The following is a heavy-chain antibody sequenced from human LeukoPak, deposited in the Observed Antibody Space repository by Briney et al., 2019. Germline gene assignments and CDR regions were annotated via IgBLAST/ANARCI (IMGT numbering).Heavy chain of an antibody. CDR1: GFTFRTYN. D-gene: IGHD4-17*01. V-gene: IGHV3-48*01. Sequence: HSGGSLRLSCAASGFTFRTYNMNWVRQAPGKGLEWVSYITSGGTTIYYADSVKGRFTISRDNAKNSLYLQMNSLRAEDTAVYYCARDYSTVTTFFDYWGQGTLVTVSS. CDR2: ITSGGTTI. CDR3: ARDYSTVTTFFDY. J-gene: IGHJ4*02.